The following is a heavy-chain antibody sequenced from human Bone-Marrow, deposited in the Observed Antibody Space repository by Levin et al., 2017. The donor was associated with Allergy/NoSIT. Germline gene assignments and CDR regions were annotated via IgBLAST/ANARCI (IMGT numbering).Heavy chain of an antibody. D-gene: IGHD3-10*01. Sequence: ASVKVSCKAFGYTFTNYFMHWVRQSPGQGLEWMGNINPSGGSTNFAQRFQGRLVMTRDTSTSTVYMELSRLRSDDTAVYFCARLYKLLRRLTVTKEAFDLWGQGTLVTVSS. CDR3: ARLYKLLRRLTVTKEAFDL. V-gene: IGHV1-46*01. J-gene: IGHJ3*01. CDR2: INPSGGST. CDR1: GYTFTNYF.